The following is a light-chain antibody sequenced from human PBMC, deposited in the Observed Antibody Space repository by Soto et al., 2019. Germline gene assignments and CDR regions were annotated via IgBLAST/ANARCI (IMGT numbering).Light chain of an antibody. CDR3: QQYNSYPLT. CDR1: QSISSW. J-gene: IGKJ3*01. Sequence: DIQMTQSPSTLSASVGDRVTITCRASQSISSWLAWYQQKPGKAPKLLIYDASSLESGVPSRFSGSGSGTEFTLTISSLQPDDFATYYRQQYNSYPLTVGPGTKVDIQ. V-gene: IGKV1-5*01. CDR2: DAS.